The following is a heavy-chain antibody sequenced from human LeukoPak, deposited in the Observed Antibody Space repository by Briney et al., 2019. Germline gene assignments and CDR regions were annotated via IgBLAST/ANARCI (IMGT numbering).Heavy chain of an antibody. CDR3: AVLMITFGGVIAQTLTLDY. CDR1: GYTFTGYY. CDR2: INPNSGGT. V-gene: IGHV1-2*06. Sequence: ASVKVSCKASGYTFTGYYMHWVRQAPGQGLEWMGRINPNSGGTNYAQKFQGRVTMTRETSISTAYMELSRLRSDDTAVYYCAVLMITFGGVIAQTLTLDYWGQGTLVTVSS. J-gene: IGHJ4*02. D-gene: IGHD3-16*02.